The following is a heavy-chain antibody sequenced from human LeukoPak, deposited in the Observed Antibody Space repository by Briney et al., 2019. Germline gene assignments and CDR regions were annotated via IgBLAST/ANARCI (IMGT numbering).Heavy chain of an antibody. CDR2: ISGSGGST. V-gene: IGHV3-23*01. D-gene: IGHD5-24*01. J-gene: IGHJ4*02. Sequence: GGSLRLSCAASGFTFSSYAMSWVRQAPGKGLEWVSAISGSGGSTYYPDSVKGRFTISRDNSRNPLYLQMNSLRAEDTAVDHWAKDLAGMATIIDYWGQGTLVTVSS. CDR3: AKDLAGMATIIDY. CDR1: GFTFSSYA.